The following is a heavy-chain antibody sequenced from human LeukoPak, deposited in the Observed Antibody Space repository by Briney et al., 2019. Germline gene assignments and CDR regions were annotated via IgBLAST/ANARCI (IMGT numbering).Heavy chain of an antibody. CDR3: ARYNWNGDDALDI. J-gene: IGHJ3*02. Sequence: GGSLRLSCAASGFTFSDYYMSWIRQAPGKGLEWVSYISSSGSTIYYADSVKGRFTISRDNAKNSLYLQMNSLRAEDTAVYYCARYNWNGDDALDIWGQGTMVTVSS. CDR2: ISSSGSTI. D-gene: IGHD1-20*01. CDR1: GFTFSDYY. V-gene: IGHV3-11*01.